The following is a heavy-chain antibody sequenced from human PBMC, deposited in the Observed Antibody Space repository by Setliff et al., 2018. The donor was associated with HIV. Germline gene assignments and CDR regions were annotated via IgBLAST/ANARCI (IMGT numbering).Heavy chain of an antibody. CDR2: IYYSGSS. D-gene: IGHD6-19*01. J-gene: IGHJ4*02. CDR1: GYSISSGYY. V-gene: IGHV4-61*01. Sequence: SETLSLTCAVSGYSISSGYYWSWIRQPPGKGLEWIGYIYYSGSSKNTPSLKSRVTISVDTPKNEFSLKLSSMTAADTTVYYCARGIAVAGPYFDYWGQGTLVTVSS. CDR3: ARGIAVAGPYFDY.